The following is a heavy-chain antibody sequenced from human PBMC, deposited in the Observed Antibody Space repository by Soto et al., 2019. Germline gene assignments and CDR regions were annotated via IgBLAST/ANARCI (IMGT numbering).Heavy chain of an antibody. Sequence: ASVKVSCKSSGYTFTIYYMHWVRQAPGQGLEWMAIINPSRGETSYAQKFQGRVAVTGDTSTSTVYMELSSLRSEDTAVYYCARGPDIQRGSVGSFDPWGQGXLVTVSS. CDR1: GYTFTIYY. J-gene: IGHJ5*02. D-gene: IGHD5-18*01. CDR2: INPSRGET. V-gene: IGHV1-46*01. CDR3: ARGPDIQRGSVGSFDP.